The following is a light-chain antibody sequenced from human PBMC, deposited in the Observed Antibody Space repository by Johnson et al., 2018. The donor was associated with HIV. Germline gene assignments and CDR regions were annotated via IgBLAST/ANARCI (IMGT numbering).Light chain of an antibody. V-gene: IGLV1-51*01. CDR2: DTN. J-gene: IGLJ1*01. CDR1: NSNIGNNY. Sequence: QSVLTQPPSVSAAPGQKVTISCSGSNSNIGNNYVSWYQQLPGTAPKLLIYDTNKRPSGLPDRFSGSKSGTSATLGITGLQTGDGADYYCAHWDASLGANFFGPGTKVTVL. CDR3: AHWDASLGANF.